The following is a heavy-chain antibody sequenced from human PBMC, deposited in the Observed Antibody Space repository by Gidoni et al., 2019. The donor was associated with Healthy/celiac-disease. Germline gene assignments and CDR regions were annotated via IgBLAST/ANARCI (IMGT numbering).Heavy chain of an antibody. CDR3: ARTPVVPAAFYYYYYYMDV. Sequence: QVTLKESGPVLVKPTETLTLTCTVSGFSLSNARMGVSWIRQPPGKALEWLAHIFSNDEKSYSTSLKSRLTISKDTSKSQVVLTMTNMDPVDTATYYCARTPVVPAAFYYYYYYMDVWGKGTTVTVSS. J-gene: IGHJ6*03. CDR1: GFSLSNARMG. D-gene: IGHD2-2*01. CDR2: IFSNDEK. V-gene: IGHV2-26*01.